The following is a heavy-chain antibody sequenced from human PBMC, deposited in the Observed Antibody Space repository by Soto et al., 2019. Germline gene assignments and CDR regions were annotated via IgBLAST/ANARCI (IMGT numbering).Heavy chain of an antibody. V-gene: IGHV1-3*01. D-gene: IGHD3-3*01. Sequence: QVQLVQSGAEVKKPGASVKVSCKASGYTFTSYAMHWVRQAPGQRLEWMGWINAGNGNTKYSQKFQGRVTITRDTSASTDYMELSSLRSEDTAVYYCARDLRYYDFWSGYSGYYFDYWGQGTLVTVSS. CDR1: GYTFTSYA. J-gene: IGHJ4*02. CDR3: ARDLRYYDFWSGYSGYYFDY. CDR2: INAGNGNT.